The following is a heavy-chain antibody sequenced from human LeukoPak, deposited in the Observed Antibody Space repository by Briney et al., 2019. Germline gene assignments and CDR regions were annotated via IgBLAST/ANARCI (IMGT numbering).Heavy chain of an antibody. V-gene: IGHV4-31*03. CDR2: IDYSGST. CDR3: ARDSGSSRWYYGMDV. J-gene: IGHJ6*02. D-gene: IGHD6-13*01. CDR1: GGSITSGTYY. Sequence: SETLSLTCTVSGGSITSGTYYWSWIRQHPGKGLGWIGYIDYSGSTNYNPSLKSRVTISVDTSKNQFSLKLSSVTAADTAVYHCARDSGSSRWYYGMDVWGQGTTVTAS.